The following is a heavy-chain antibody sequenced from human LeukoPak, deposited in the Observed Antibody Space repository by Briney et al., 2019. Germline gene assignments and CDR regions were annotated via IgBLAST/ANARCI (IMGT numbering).Heavy chain of an antibody. CDR3: ARGPGVDFGLDF. CDR2: IYTSGST. J-gene: IGHJ4*02. D-gene: IGHD3-10*01. CDR1: DASISGFF. Sequence: SETLSLTCTVADASISGFFWNWLRRSADKGLEWIGRIYTSGSTEYNPSLETRVTISVDTSKNQVSLRLTSMTAADTAVYYCARGPGVDFGLDFWGQGILVTVSS. V-gene: IGHV4-4*07.